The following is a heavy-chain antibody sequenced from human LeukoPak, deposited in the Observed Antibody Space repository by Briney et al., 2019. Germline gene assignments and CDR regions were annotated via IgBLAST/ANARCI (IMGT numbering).Heavy chain of an antibody. V-gene: IGHV3-7*01. CDR3: ARRGTIAVPVFWFDP. CDR2: IKQDGSEK. CDR1: GFTFNTYW. D-gene: IGHD6-19*01. Sequence: GGSLRLSCVASGFTFNTYWMSWVRQAPGKGLEWVANIKQDGSEKYYLDSQEGRFTISRDNAKNSVYLQINRLRAEDSAVYYCARRGTIAVPVFWFDPWGQGTLVIVSS. J-gene: IGHJ5*02.